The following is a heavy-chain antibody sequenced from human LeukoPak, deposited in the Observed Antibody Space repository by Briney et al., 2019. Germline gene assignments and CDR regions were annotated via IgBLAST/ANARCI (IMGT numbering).Heavy chain of an antibody. CDR3: ARERGYDGSGWYLTYYYYYGMDV. Sequence: ASVKVSCKASGYTFTSYGISWVRQAPGQGLEWMGWISAYNGNTNYAQKLQGRVTMTTDTSTSTAYMELRSLRSDDTAVYYCARERGYDGSGWYLTYYYYYGMDVWGQGTTVTVSS. CDR2: ISAYNGNT. V-gene: IGHV1-18*01. J-gene: IGHJ6*02. D-gene: IGHD6-19*01. CDR1: GYTFTSYG.